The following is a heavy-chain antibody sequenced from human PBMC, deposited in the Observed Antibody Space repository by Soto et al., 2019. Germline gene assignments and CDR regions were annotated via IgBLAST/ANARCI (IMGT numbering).Heavy chain of an antibody. Sequence: QVQLVESGGGVVQPGRSLRLSCVASGFTFSDYGMHWVRQAPGKGLEWVAMICYYGSNENYADSVKGRFTISRDNSKNTLYLQMKSLRVEDKAVYYCARERRFLEWSVSYGMDVWGQGTTVTVSS. D-gene: IGHD3-3*01. CDR2: ICYYGSNE. V-gene: IGHV3-33*01. CDR3: ARERRFLEWSVSYGMDV. CDR1: GFTFSDYG. J-gene: IGHJ6*02.